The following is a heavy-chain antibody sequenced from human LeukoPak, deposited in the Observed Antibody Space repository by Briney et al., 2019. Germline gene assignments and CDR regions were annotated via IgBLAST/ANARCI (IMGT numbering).Heavy chain of an antibody. D-gene: IGHD3-10*01. J-gene: IGHJ4*02. CDR1: GFTFSSYW. V-gene: IGHV3-7*01. CDR2: IKRDGSDK. Sequence: GGSLRLSCAASGFTFSSYWMTWVRQAPGKGLEWVANIKRDGSDKYYADSVKGRLTISRDNSKNTLYLQMNSLRAEDTAVYYCARDWVLWFGESNGFDYWGQGTLVTVSS. CDR3: ARDWVLWFGESNGFDY.